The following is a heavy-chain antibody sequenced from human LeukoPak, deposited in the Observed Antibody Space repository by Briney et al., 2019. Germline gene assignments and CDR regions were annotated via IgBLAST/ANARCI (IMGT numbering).Heavy chain of an antibody. V-gene: IGHV3-30*18. CDR2: ISYDGSNK. J-gene: IGHJ4*02. D-gene: IGHD1-20*01. CDR3: AKELLLGYNWNDVFDY. CDR1: GFTFSSYG. Sequence: GGSLRLSCAASGFTFSSYGMHWVRQAPGKGLEWVAVISYDGSNKYYADSVKGRFTISRDNSKNTLYLQMNSLRAEDTAVYYCAKELLLGYNWNDVFDYWGQGTLVTVSS.